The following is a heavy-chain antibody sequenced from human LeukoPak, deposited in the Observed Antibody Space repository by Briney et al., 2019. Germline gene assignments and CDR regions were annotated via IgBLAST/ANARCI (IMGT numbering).Heavy chain of an antibody. D-gene: IGHD6-19*01. CDR1: GYTFTGYY. V-gene: IGHV1-2*02. J-gene: IGHJ1*01. CDR2: INPNSGGT. CDR3: ARDRGSIAVAGTEQYFQH. Sequence: ASVKVSCKASGYTFTGYYMHWVRQAPGQGLEWMGWINPNSGGTNYAQKFQGRVTMTRDTSIRTAYMELSRLRSDDTAVYYCARDRGSIAVAGTEQYFQHWGQGTLVTVSS.